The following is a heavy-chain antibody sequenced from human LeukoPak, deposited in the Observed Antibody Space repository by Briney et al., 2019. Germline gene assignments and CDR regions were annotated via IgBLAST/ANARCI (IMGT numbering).Heavy chain of an antibody. CDR3: ARELVAYCGGDCYSSRSDALDI. D-gene: IGHD2-21*02. CDR1: GFTVSSNY. CDR2: IYSGGST. V-gene: IGHV3-53*05. Sequence: GGSLRLSCAASGFTVSSNYMSWVRQAPGKGLEWVSVIYSGGSTYYADSVKGRFTISRDNSKNTLYVQMNSLRAEDTALYYCARELVAYCGGDCYSSRSDALDIWGQGTMVTVSS. J-gene: IGHJ3*02.